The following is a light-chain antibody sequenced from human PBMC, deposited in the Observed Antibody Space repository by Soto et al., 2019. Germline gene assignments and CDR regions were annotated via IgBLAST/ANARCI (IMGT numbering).Light chain of an antibody. V-gene: IGKV3-20*01. CDR1: QSVGKNY. CDR2: NAL. Sequence: EIVLTQSPATLSLSPGDSATLSCKASQSVGKNYLGWFQQKPGQAPRLLIYNALNRATGITDRFSGSGSGTDFTLTIRRLEPEDFAVYYCHQYAYAPLTSGGGTKVEIK. CDR3: HQYAYAPLT. J-gene: IGKJ4*01.